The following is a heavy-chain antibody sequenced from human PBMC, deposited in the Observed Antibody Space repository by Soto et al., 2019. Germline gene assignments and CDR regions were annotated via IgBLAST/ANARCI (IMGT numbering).Heavy chain of an antibody. CDR2: INHSGST. J-gene: IGHJ4*02. D-gene: IGHD3-10*01. Sequence: QVQLQQWGAGLLKPSETLSLTCAVYGGSFSGYYWSWIRQPPGKGLEWIGEINHSGSTNYNPSLKSRVTISVDTSKNQFSPKLSSVTAADTAVYYCARGYGRTFDFWGQGTLVTVSS. CDR1: GGSFSGYY. V-gene: IGHV4-34*01. CDR3: ARGYGRTFDF.